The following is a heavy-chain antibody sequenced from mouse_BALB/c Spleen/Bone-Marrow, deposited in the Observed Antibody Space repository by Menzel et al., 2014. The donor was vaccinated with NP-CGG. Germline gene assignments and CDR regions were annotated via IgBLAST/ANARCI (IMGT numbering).Heavy chain of an antibody. CDR3: ASYRGAY. D-gene: IGHD2-12*01. Sequence: VQLQQSGAELVKPGASVKLSCKASGYTFTSYWMHWAKQRPGQGLEWIGEINPSNGRTNYNEKFKIKATLTVDKSSSTAYMQLSSLTSEDSAVYYCASYRGAYWGQGTLVTVSA. J-gene: IGHJ3*01. CDR2: INPSNGRT. V-gene: IGHV1S81*02. CDR1: GYTFTSYW.